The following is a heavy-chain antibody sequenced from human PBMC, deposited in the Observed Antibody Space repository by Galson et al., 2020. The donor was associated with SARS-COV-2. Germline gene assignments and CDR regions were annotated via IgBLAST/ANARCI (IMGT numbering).Heavy chain of an antibody. Sequence: SETLSLTCAVYGESFSGYSWTWVRQPPGKGLEWIGEINIGGSTNYSPSLKSRVTVSVDTSKNQFSLHLRSLTAADTALYYCARGHRGVVPSPVLGLGPFYSYYYMDGWSRGTTVIVSS. D-gene: IGHD3-10*01. CDR1: GESFSGYS. CDR3: ARGHRGVVPSPVLGLGPFYSYYYMDG. V-gene: IGHV4-34*01. J-gene: IGHJ6*03. CDR2: INIGGST.